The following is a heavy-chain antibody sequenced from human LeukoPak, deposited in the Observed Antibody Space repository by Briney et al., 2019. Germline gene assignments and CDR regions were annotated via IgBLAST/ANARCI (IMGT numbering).Heavy chain of an antibody. J-gene: IGHJ4*02. Sequence: PSETLSLTCTVSGGSISSSSCYWGWIRQPPGKGLEWIGSIYYSGSTYYNPSLKSRVTISVDTSKNQFSLKLSSVTAADTAVYYCATRRGSSSWYSYWGQGTLVTVSS. V-gene: IGHV4-39*01. CDR3: ATRRGSSSWYSY. CDR1: GGSISSSSCY. CDR2: IYYSGST. D-gene: IGHD6-13*01.